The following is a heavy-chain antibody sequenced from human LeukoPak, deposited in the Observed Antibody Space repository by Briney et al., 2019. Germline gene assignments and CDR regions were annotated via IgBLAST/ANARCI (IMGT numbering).Heavy chain of an antibody. CDR2: INHSGST. CDR1: GGSFSGYY. V-gene: IGHV4-34*01. D-gene: IGHD2-15*01. CDR3: ARGGFVVAATPLNRFDP. J-gene: IGHJ5*02. Sequence: KSSETLSLTCAVYGGSFSGYYWSWIRQPPGKGLEWIGEINHSGSTNYNPSLKSRVTISVDTSKNQFSLKLSSVTAADTAVYYCARGGFVVAATPLNRFDPWGQGTLVTVSS.